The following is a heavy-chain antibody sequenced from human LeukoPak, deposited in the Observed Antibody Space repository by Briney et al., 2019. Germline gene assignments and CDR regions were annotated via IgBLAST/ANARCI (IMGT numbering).Heavy chain of an antibody. CDR1: GYSFTNYW. V-gene: IGHV5-51*01. CDR2: IYPGDSDT. Sequence: GESLKISCKGSGYSFTNYWIGWVRQVPGKGLEWMGIIYPGDSDTRYSPSFQGQVTISADKSITTAYLQWSSLKASDTAVYYCARSALGSCSGGNCYSDYWGQGTLVTVSS. CDR3: ARSALGSCSGGNCYSDY. D-gene: IGHD2-15*01. J-gene: IGHJ4*02.